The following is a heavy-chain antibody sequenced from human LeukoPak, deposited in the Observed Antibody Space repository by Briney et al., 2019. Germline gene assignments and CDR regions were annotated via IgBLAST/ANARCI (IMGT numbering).Heavy chain of an antibody. Sequence: ASVKVSCKASGYTFTSYDINWVRQATGQGLEWMGWMNPNSGNTGYAQKFQGRVTMTRNTSISTAYMELSSPRSEDTAVYYCATAHSYSSSSFDPWGQGTLVTVSS. J-gene: IGHJ5*02. CDR2: MNPNSGNT. CDR3: ATAHSYSSSSFDP. V-gene: IGHV1-8*01. D-gene: IGHD6-6*01. CDR1: GYTFTSYD.